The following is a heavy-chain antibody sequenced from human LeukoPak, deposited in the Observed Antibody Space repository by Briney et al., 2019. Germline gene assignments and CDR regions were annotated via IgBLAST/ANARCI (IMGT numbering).Heavy chain of an antibody. Sequence: PSETLSLTCTVSGASISSYYWSWIRQPPGKGLEWIGYIYYSGSTKYNPSLKSRVTISVDTSKNQFSLKLSSVTAADTAVYYCARDEDWGSSDYFEYWGQGTLVTVSS. CDR1: GASISSYY. CDR3: ARDEDWGSSDYFEY. CDR2: IYYSGST. J-gene: IGHJ4*02. D-gene: IGHD7-27*01. V-gene: IGHV4-59*12.